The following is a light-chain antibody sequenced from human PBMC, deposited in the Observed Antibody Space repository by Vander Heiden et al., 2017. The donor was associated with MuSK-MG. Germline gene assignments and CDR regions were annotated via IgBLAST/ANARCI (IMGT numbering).Light chain of an antibody. Sequence: SYELTQPPSVSVSPGQTARITCSGDALPKQYAYWYQQKPGQAPVLVIEKDSERPSGIPERFSCSSSGTTVTLTISGVQAEDEADDDCQSEDSSGTHVVFGGGTKLTVL. CDR2: KDS. CDR1: ALPKQY. V-gene: IGLV3-25*03. J-gene: IGLJ2*01. CDR3: QSEDSSGTHVV.